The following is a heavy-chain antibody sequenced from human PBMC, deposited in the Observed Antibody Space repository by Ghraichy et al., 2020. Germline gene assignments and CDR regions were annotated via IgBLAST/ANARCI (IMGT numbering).Heavy chain of an antibody. V-gene: IGHV3-23*01. Sequence: GGYLRLSCAASGFTFSNYIMSWVRQAPGKGLEWVSAVIGSGSSTYYADSVKGRFTISRDNSKNTLFLQMNSLRAEDTAVYYCAKAIGGHSRGDDYWGKGTLVTVSS. D-gene: IGHD3-16*01. J-gene: IGHJ4*02. CDR2: VIGSGSST. CDR3: AKAIGGHSRGDDY. CDR1: GFTFSNYI.